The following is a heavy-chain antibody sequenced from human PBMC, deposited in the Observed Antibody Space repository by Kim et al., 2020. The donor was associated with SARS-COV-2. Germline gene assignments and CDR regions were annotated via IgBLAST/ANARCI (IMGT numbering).Heavy chain of an antibody. V-gene: IGHV4-39*01. CDR2: IYYSGST. J-gene: IGHJ4*02. CDR1: GGSISSSSYY. D-gene: IGHD5-18*01. Sequence: SETLSLTCTVSGGSISSSSYYWGWIRQPPGKGLEWIGSIYYSGSTYYNPSLKSRVTISVDTSKNQFSLKLSSVTAADTAVYYCARHGRYSYEDYWGQGTLVTVSS. CDR3: ARHGRYSYEDY.